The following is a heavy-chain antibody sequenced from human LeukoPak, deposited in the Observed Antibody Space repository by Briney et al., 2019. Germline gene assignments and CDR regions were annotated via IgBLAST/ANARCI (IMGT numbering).Heavy chain of an antibody. CDR3: ARGIAVAGPYYFDY. Sequence: GGSLRLSCAASGFTFSNYEMNWVRQAPGKGLEWVSYISSIDSTTYYADSVKGRFTISRDNAKNSLYLQMNSLRADDTAVYYCARGIAVAGPYYFDYWGRGTLVTVSS. CDR1: GFTFSNYE. V-gene: IGHV3-48*03. J-gene: IGHJ4*02. D-gene: IGHD6-19*01. CDR2: ISSIDSTT.